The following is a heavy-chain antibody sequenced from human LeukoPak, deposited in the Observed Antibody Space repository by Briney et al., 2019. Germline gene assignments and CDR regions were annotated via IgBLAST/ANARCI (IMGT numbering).Heavy chain of an antibody. CDR1: GYSFTSYW. CDR3: ARLYDILTGNSFDY. CDR2: IYPGDSDT. V-gene: IGHV5-51*01. D-gene: IGHD3-9*01. J-gene: IGHJ4*02. Sequence: GEPLKTSCKGSGYSFTSYWIGWVRQMPGKGLEWVGIIYPGDSDTRYSPSFQGQVTVSADKSISTAYLQWSSLKASDTAMYYCARLYDILTGNSFDYWGQGTLVTVSS.